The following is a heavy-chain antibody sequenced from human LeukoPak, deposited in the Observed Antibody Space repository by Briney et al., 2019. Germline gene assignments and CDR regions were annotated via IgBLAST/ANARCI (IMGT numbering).Heavy chain of an antibody. V-gene: IGHV3-30*02. CDR1: GFTFSSYG. CDR2: IRYDGSNK. CDR3: AKDISSSWYGAPYYFDY. J-gene: IGHJ4*02. D-gene: IGHD6-13*01. Sequence: PGGSLRLSCAAFGFTFSSYGMHWVRQAPGKGLEWVAFIRYDGSNKYYADSVKGRFTISRDNSKNTLYLQMNSLRAEDTAVYYCAKDISSSWYGAPYYFDYWGQGTLVTVSS.